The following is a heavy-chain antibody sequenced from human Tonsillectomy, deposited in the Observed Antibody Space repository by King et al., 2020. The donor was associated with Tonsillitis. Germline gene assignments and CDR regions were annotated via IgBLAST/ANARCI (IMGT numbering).Heavy chain of an antibody. Sequence: VQLVESGAEVKKPGESLKISCKASGNTFTTNWIAWVRQIPGKGLEWMGIIYPDDSDTRYSPSFQGQVTISADKSISTAHLQWSSLKVSDTAMYYCARHWTYSGSGTYYTGGLDVWGQGTTVTVSS. V-gene: IGHV5-51*01. J-gene: IGHJ6*02. CDR3: ARHWTYSGSGTYYTGGLDV. CDR1: GNTFTTNW. CDR2: IYPDDSDT. D-gene: IGHD3-10*01.